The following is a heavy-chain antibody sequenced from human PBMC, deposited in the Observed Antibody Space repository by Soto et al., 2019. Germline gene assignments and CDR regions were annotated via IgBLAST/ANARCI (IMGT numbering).Heavy chain of an antibody. CDR1: GFTFSDPY. V-gene: IGHV3-72*01. CDR2: TRNKANRYTT. J-gene: IGHJ2*01. D-gene: IGHD1-7*01. CDR3: ARSTGTYRYFDL. Sequence: DVQLVESGGGLVQPEGSLRLSCTVSGFTFSDPYMDWVRQAPGKGLEWVGRTRNKANRYTTEYAASVKGRFTVSRDDSKSSLYLQMNSLTTEDTAIYYCARSTGTYRYFDLWGHGTLVTVSS.